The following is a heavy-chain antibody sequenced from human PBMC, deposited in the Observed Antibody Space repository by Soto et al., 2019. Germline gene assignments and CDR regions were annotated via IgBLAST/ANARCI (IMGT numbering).Heavy chain of an antibody. V-gene: IGHV4-31*03. CDR1: GGSIITGDHY. CDR2: ISYSGTT. CDR3: ATYYDSSGPTFDF. Sequence: PSETLSLTCTVSGGSIITGDHYWSWVRQLPGKGLEWIGYISYSGTTYENPSLRSRLTMSLDTSKNQFSLRLSSVTAADTAVYYCATYYDSSGPTFDFWGQGTPGTAPQ. J-gene: IGHJ4*02. D-gene: IGHD3-22*01.